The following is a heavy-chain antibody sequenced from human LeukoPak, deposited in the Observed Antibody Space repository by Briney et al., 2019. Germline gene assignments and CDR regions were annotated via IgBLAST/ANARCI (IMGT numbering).Heavy chain of an antibody. CDR3: ATRGERSGAFDI. J-gene: IGHJ3*02. V-gene: IGHV1-24*01. Sequence: APVKVSCKVSGYTLTELSMHWVRQAPGKGLEWMGGFDPEDGETIYAQKFQGRVTMTEDTSTDTAYMELSSLRSEDTAVYYCATRGERSGAFDIWGQGTMVTVSS. CDR1: GYTLTELS. D-gene: IGHD3-16*01. CDR2: FDPEDGET.